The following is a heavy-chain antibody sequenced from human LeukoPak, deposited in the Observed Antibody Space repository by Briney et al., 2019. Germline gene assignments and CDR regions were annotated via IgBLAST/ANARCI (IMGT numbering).Heavy chain of an antibody. D-gene: IGHD3-3*01. Sequence: PSETLSLTCTVSGGSIRGRTYYWGWIRQPPGKGLEWIGSIDYSGNTYYDPSLKSRVTVSVDTSKSQFSLKLSSVTAADSAVYYCARHRQDDFWSTYYYSFDYWGQGTLVTVSS. V-gene: IGHV4-39*01. CDR3: ARHRQDDFWSTYYYSFDY. CDR2: IDYSGNT. CDR1: GGSIRGRTYY. J-gene: IGHJ4*02.